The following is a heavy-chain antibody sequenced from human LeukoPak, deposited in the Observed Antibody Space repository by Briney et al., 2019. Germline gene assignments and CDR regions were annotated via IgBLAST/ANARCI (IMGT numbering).Heavy chain of an antibody. CDR1: GFTFSNYA. CDR3: AKRLIVLMVYAID. CDR2: LSGSGATT. D-gene: IGHD2-8*01. J-gene: IGHJ4*02. Sequence: PGGSLRLSCAASGFTFSNYAMIWVRQAPGKGLEWVSALSGSGATTYYADSVKGRFTISRDNSKNTLYLQMNSLRAEDTAVYYCAKRLIVLMVYAIDWGQGTLVTVSS. V-gene: IGHV3-23*01.